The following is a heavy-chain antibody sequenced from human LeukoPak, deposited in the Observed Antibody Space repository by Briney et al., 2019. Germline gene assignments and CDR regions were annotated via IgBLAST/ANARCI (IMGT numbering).Heavy chain of an antibody. CDR2: INPNSGGT. CDR3: ARDLIYYDSSGYYYGYFDY. Sequence: GASVKVSCKASGYTFTGYYMHWVRQAPGQGLEWMGWINPNSGGTNYAQKFQGRVTMTRDTSISTAYMELSRLRSDDTAVYYCARDLIYYDSSGYYYGYFDYWGQGTLVTVSS. D-gene: IGHD3-22*01. V-gene: IGHV1-2*02. J-gene: IGHJ4*02. CDR1: GYTFTGYY.